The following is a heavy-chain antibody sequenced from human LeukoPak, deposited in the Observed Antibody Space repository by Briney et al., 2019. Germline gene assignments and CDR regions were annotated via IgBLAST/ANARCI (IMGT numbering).Heavy chain of an antibody. V-gene: IGHV4-34*01. CDR3: ATGGGSSSLFDY. D-gene: IGHD6-6*01. Sequence: KPPETLSLTCAVYGGSFSGYYWSWIRQPPGKGLEWIGEINHSGSTNYNPSLKSRVTISVDTSKNQFSLKLSSVTAADTAVYYCATGGGSSSLFDYWGQGTLVTVSS. CDR2: INHSGST. J-gene: IGHJ4*02. CDR1: GGSFSGYY.